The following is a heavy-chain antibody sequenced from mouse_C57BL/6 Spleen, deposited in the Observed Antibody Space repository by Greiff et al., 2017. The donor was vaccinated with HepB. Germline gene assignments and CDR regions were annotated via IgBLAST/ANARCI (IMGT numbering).Heavy chain of an antibody. CDR3: TREGSSLGAWFAY. V-gene: IGHV1-15*01. CDR1: GYTFTDYE. CDR2: IDPETGGT. Sequence: VQRVESGAELVRPGASVTLSCKASGYTFTDYEMHWVKQTPVHGLEWIGAIDPETGGTAYNQKFKGKAILTADKSSSTAYMELRSLTSEDSAVYYCTREGSSLGAWFAYWGQGTLVTVSA. J-gene: IGHJ3*01. D-gene: IGHD1-1*01.